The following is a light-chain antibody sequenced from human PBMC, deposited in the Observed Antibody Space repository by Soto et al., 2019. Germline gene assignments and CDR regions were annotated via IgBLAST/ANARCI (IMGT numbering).Light chain of an antibody. Sequence: EIVMTQSPATLSVSPGERATLSCRASQSIGSKVAWYQQKPGQAPSLLIYDTSTRATGVPARFSGSGSGTEFTLTISSLQSEDFAVYYCQQYNAWPLFSFGQGTNVDIK. CDR3: QQYNAWPLFS. CDR1: QSIGSK. CDR2: DTS. J-gene: IGKJ2*03. V-gene: IGKV3-15*01.